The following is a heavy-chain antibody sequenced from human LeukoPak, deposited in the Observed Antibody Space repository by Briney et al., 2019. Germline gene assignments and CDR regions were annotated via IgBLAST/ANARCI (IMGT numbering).Heavy chain of an antibody. CDR1: GGSISSYY. J-gene: IGHJ4*02. V-gene: IGHV4-59*01. CDR2: IYYSGST. D-gene: IGHD6-19*01. Sequence: PSETLSLTCTVSGGSISSYYWSWIRQPPGKGLEWIGYIYYSGSTNYNPSLKSRDIISVDTSKNQFSLKLSSVTAADTAVYYCARTPGIAVAGEFDYWGQGTLVTVSS. CDR3: ARTPGIAVAGEFDY.